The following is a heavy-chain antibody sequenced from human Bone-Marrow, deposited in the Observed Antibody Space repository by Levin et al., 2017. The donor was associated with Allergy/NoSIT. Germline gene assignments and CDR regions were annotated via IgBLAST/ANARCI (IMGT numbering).Heavy chain of an antibody. CDR1: GFPFYTYG. J-gene: IGHJ6*03. CDR2: IFYDGSIA. Sequence: GESLKISCATSGFPFYTYGMHWVRQAPGKGLEWVALIFYDGSIAYYADSVRGRCTISRDRATNTLYLQMDDLRVEDTAVYYCARDYNTATTRYYNIDVWGKGTTVTVSS. CDR3: ARDYNTATTRYYNIDV. V-gene: IGHV3-33*01. D-gene: IGHD3-9*01.